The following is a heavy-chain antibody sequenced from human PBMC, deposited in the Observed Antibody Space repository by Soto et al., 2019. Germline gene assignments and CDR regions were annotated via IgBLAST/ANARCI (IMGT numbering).Heavy chain of an antibody. J-gene: IGHJ4*02. V-gene: IGHV3-23*01. D-gene: IGHD3-22*01. CDR1: GFTFRSYA. Sequence: GGSLRLSCAASGFTFRSYAMSWVRQAPGKGLDWVSAISGSGGSTFYADSLEGRFTISRDNSKNTLYLQMNSLRAEDTAVYYCAKVSAKFYDSSGPTGYFDPWGQGTLVTVSS. CDR2: ISGSGGST. CDR3: AKVSAKFYDSSGPTGYFDP.